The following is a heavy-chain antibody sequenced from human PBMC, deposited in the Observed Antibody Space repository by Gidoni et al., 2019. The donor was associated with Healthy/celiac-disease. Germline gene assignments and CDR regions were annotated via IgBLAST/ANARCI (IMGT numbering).Heavy chain of an antibody. V-gene: IGHV3-21*01. Sequence: EVQLVESGGGMVKPGGSLRLSCAASGFTFSSYSMNWVRQDPGKGLEWVSSISSSSSYIYYADSVKGRFTISRDNAKNSLYLQMNSLRAEDTAVYYCARGASSWYTPTYGMDVWGQGTTVTVSS. CDR2: ISSSSSYI. CDR1: GFTFSSYS. D-gene: IGHD6-13*01. J-gene: IGHJ6*02. CDR3: ARGASSWYTPTYGMDV.